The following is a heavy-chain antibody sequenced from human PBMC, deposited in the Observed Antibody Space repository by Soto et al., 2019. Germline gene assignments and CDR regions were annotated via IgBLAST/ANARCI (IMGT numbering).Heavy chain of an antibody. CDR2: INQDGSIQ. V-gene: IGHV3-7*03. Sequence: GGSLRLSCEASGFALSMYWMSWVRQAPGKGLQWVANINQDGSIQHYVDSVRGRFTVSRDNAKNSLFLQMNSLSAEDTAVYYCAILTETATTFVYWGQGTPVTVSS. CDR3: AILTETATTFVY. D-gene: IGHD1-1*01. CDR1: GFALSMYW. J-gene: IGHJ4*02.